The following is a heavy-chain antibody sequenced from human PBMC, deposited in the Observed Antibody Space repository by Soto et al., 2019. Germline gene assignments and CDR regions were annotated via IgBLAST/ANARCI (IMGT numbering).Heavy chain of an antibody. D-gene: IGHD1-26*01. CDR3: AKGSKKELFDY. J-gene: IGHJ4*02. CDR1: GFTFSSYA. Sequence: AGGSLRLSCAASGFTFSSYAMSWVRQAPGKGLEWVSAISGSGGSTYYADSVKGRFTISRDNAKNTLYLQMNSRRAEDTAVYYCAKGSKKELFDYWGQGTLVTVSS. CDR2: ISGSGGST. V-gene: IGHV3-23*01.